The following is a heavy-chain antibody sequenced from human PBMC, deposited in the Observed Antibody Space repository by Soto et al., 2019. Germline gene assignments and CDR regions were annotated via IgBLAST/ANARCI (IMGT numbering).Heavy chain of an antibody. D-gene: IGHD3-22*01. CDR2: IIPNIGNT. Sequence: GASVKVSWKASGYIFANYGIAWGRQAPRQGLEWMGWIIPNIGNTNYAQKVQGRVTITADTSTSTAYMELSSLRSEDTAVYYCARVYYYDSSGYQRAYYGMDVWGQGTTVTVS. V-gene: IGHV1-18*01. CDR3: ARVYYYDSSGYQRAYYGMDV. J-gene: IGHJ6*02. CDR1: GYIFANYG.